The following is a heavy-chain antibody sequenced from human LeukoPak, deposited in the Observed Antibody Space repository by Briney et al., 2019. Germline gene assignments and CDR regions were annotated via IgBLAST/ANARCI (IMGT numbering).Heavy chain of an antibody. J-gene: IGHJ6*02. Sequence: PSQTLSLTCTVSGGSISSGDYYWSWIRQPPGKGLEWIGYIYYSGSTYYNPSLKSRVTISVDTSKNQFSLKLSSVTAADTAVYYCARAKSPPYYYGMDVWGQGTTVTVSS. CDR2: IYYSGST. CDR1: GGSISSGDYY. CDR3: ARAKSPPYYYGMDV. V-gene: IGHV4-30-4*01.